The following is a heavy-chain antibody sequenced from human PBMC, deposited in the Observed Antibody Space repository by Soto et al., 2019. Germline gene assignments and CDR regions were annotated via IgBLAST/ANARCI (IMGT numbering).Heavy chain of an antibody. J-gene: IGHJ6*02. CDR2: IIPISGTA. CDR1: GGTFSSYA. CDR3: ARSQGSSTSLEIYYYYYYGMDV. Sequence: QVQLVQSGAEVKKPGSSVKVSCKASGGTFSSYAISWVRQAPGQGLEWMGGIIPISGTANYAQKCQVRVTITADESTSTAYMELSSLRSEDTAVYYCARSQGSSTSLEIYYYYYYGMDVWGQGTTVTVSS. V-gene: IGHV1-69*01. D-gene: IGHD2-2*01.